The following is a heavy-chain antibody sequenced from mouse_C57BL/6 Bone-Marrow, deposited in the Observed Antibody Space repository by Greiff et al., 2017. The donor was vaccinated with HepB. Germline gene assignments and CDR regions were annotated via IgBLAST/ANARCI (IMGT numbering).Heavy chain of an antibody. CDR1: GFSFTSYG. CDR2: IWSDGST. V-gene: IGHV2-6-1*01. J-gene: IGHJ3*01. Sequence: VQLQESGPGLVAPSQRLSITCTVSGFSFTSYGVHWVRQPPGKGLEWLVVIWSDGSTTYNSALKSRLSISKDNSKSQVFLKMNSLQTDDTAMYYCARQGGSTMVTTAPDYWGQGTLVTVSA. D-gene: IGHD2-2*01. CDR3: ARQGGSTMVTTAPDY.